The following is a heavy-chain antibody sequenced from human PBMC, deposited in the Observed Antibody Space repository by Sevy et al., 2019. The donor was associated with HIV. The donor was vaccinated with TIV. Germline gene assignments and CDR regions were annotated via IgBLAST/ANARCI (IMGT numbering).Heavy chain of an antibody. CDR3: ARHAHITMIVT. D-gene: IGHD3-22*01. CDR1: GGSISSSSYY. CDR2: IYYSGST. V-gene: IGHV4-39*01. J-gene: IGHJ5*02. Sequence: SETLSLTCSVSGGSISSSSYYWGWIRQPPGKGLEWIGSIYYSGSTYYNPSLKSRVTISVDTSKNQFSLKPSSVTAADTAVYYCARHAHITMIVTWGQGTLVTVSS.